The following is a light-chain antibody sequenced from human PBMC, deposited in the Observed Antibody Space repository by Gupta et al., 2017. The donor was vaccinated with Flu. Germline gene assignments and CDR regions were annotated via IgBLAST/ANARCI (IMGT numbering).Light chain of an antibody. CDR3: AAWDDSLNGFGV. Sequence: QSVLTQPPLASGTPGQRVTISCSGSSSNIGSNTVNWYQQLPGTAPKLLIYGHNHRPSGVPDRFSGSKSGTSASLAISGLQSEEEADYYCAAWDDSLNGFGVFGGGTKLTVL. J-gene: IGLJ3*02. V-gene: IGLV1-44*01. CDR1: SSNIGSNT. CDR2: GHN.